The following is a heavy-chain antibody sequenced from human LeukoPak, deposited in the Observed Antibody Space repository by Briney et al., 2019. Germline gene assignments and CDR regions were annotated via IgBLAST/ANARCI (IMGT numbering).Heavy chain of an antibody. Sequence: KPSETLSLTCTVSGGSVSSTTYYWGWIRQPPGKGLEWIGHIDYRGTTYYNPSLNSRVTISADTSKNQFSLKLSSVTAADTAVYYCARGLSHSKDIWGQGTMVTVSS. CDR2: IDYRGTT. J-gene: IGHJ3*02. CDR3: ARGLSHSKDI. V-gene: IGHV4-39*07. CDR1: GGSVSSTTYY.